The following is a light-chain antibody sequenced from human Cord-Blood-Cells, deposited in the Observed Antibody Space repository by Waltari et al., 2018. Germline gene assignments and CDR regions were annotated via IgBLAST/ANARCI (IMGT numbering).Light chain of an antibody. CDR2: DVS. V-gene: IGLV2-14*01. Sequence: QSALTQPASVSGSPGQSITISCTGTSSDVGGYNYVSWYQQHPGKAPKLMSYDVSKRPSGVSTRVSGSKSGNTASLTIAGLQAEDEADYYCSSYTSSSTWVFGGGTKLTVL. CDR1: SSDVGGYNY. CDR3: SSYTSSSTWV. J-gene: IGLJ3*02.